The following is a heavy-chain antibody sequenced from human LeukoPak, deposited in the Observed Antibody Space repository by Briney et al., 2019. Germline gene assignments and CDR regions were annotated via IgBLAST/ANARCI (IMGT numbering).Heavy chain of an antibody. CDR2: IYYSGST. J-gene: IGHJ4*02. V-gene: IGHV4-39*01. CDR3: ARLEYYYQHRFDY. Sequence: PSETLSLTCTVSGGSISSSSYSWGWIRQPPGKGLEWIGRIYYSGSTYYNPSLKSRVTISVDTSKNLFSLKLSSVTAADTAVYYCARLEYYYQHRFDYWGQGTLVTVSS. CDR1: GGSISSSSYS. D-gene: IGHD3-10*01.